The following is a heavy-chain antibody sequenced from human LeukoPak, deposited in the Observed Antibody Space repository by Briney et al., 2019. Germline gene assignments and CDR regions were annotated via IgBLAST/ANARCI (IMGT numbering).Heavy chain of an antibody. D-gene: IGHD1-1*01. CDR3: ARAWTGEY. J-gene: IGHJ4*02. CDR1: GLSVSDNY. CDR2: IYPSGST. Sequence: PGGSLTLSCAASGLSVSDNYMTWLRQAPGKGLDWVSIIYPSGSTYYADSVKGRFTISSDNSQNTLNLQMSSLRVEDTAVYYCARAWTGEYWGEGTLVPLSS. V-gene: IGHV3-53*01.